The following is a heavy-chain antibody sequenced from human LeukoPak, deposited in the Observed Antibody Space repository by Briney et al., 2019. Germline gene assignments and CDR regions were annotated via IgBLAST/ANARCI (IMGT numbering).Heavy chain of an antibody. D-gene: IGHD6-13*01. CDR2: ISAYNGNT. J-gene: IGHJ4*02. CDR3: ARDLSSWYEGISDY. V-gene: IGHV1-18*01. CDR1: GYTFTSYG. Sequence: ASVKVSCKASGYTFTSYGISWVRQAPGQGLEWMGWISAYNGNTNYAQKLQGRVTMTTDTSTSTAYMELRSLRSDDTAVYHCARDLSSWYEGISDYWGQGTLVTVSS.